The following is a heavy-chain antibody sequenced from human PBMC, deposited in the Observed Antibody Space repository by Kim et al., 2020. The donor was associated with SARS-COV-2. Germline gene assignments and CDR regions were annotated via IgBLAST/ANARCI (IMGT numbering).Heavy chain of an antibody. CDR2: FDPEDGET. CDR1: GYTLTELS. V-gene: IGHV1-24*01. Sequence: ASVKVSCKVSGYTLTELSMHWVRQAPGKGLEWMGGFDPEDGETIYAQKFQGRVTMTEDTSTDTAYMELSSLRSEDTAVYYCATGDRGAGIAAADLGYWGQGTLVTVSS. D-gene: IGHD6-13*01. CDR3: ATGDRGAGIAAADLGY. J-gene: IGHJ4*02.